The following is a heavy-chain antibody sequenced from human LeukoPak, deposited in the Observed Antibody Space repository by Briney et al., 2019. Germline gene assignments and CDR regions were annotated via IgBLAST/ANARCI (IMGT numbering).Heavy chain of an antibody. J-gene: IGHJ4*02. CDR3: ARAPGRPAAVFDY. Sequence: SETLSLTCAVYGGSFSGYYWSWIRQPPGKGLEWIGEINHSGSTDYNPSLKSRVTISVDTSKNQFSLKLSSVTAADTAVYYCARAPGRPAAVFDYWGQGTLVTVSS. V-gene: IGHV4-34*01. CDR1: GGSFSGYY. CDR2: INHSGST. D-gene: IGHD2-2*01.